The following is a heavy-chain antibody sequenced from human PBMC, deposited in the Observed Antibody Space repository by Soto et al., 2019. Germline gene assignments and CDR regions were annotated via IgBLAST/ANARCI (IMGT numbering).Heavy chain of an antibody. J-gene: IGHJ2*01. V-gene: IGHV3-7*03. Sequence: EVQLVESGGGLVQPGGSLRLSCVASGFTFSNYWMGWVRQAPGKGLEWVANIRQDGGDKRDLDSVKGRFTISRDNAQNSLYLQMNSLRAEDTAVYYCARIDCGGNCYSRSWYFDIWGRGTRVTVSS. CDR2: IRQDGGDK. CDR1: GFTFSNYW. CDR3: ARIDCGGNCYSRSWYFDI. D-gene: IGHD2-21*02.